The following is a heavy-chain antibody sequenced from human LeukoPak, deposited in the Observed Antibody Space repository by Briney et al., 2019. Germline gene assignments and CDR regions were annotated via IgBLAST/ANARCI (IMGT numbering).Heavy chain of an antibody. J-gene: IGHJ3*02. CDR1: GGSFSGYY. D-gene: IGHD4-23*01. V-gene: IGHV4-59*05. CDR3: ARYYGGKSGYYAFDI. CDR2: IYYSGSA. Sequence: SETLSLTCAVYGGSFSGYYWSWIRQPPGKGLEWIGSIYYSGSAYYNPSLKSRVTISIDTSKNQFSLKMSSVTAADTAVYYCARYYGGKSGYYAFDIWGQGTLVTVSS.